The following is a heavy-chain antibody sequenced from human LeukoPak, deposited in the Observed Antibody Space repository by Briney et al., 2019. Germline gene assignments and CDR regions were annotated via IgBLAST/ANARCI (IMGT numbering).Heavy chain of an antibody. Sequence: SVKVSCKASGYTFTSYGISWVRQAPGQGLEWMGRIIPILGIANYAQKFQGRVTITADKSTSTAYMELSSLRSEDTAVYYCARPRGGYCSGGSCLSFDYWGQGTLVTVSS. CDR3: ARPRGGYCSGGSCLSFDY. CDR2: IIPILGIA. D-gene: IGHD2-15*01. V-gene: IGHV1-69*04. J-gene: IGHJ4*02. CDR1: GYTFTSYG.